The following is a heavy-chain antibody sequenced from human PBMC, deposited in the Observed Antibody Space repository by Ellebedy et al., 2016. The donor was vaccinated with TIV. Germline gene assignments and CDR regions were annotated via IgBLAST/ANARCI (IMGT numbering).Heavy chain of an antibody. CDR3: VGFGVFNL. CDR1: GFTVSTYV. CDR2: VRGSDGTT. Sequence: PGGSLRLSCAASGFTVSTYVMHWVRQAPGKGLEWVSGVRGSDGTTHYAEMVKGRFTISRENAKNALFLQMDGLRVDDSAVYYCVGFGVFNLWGQGAPVTVSS. D-gene: IGHD3-3*01. V-gene: IGHV3-23*01. J-gene: IGHJ5*02.